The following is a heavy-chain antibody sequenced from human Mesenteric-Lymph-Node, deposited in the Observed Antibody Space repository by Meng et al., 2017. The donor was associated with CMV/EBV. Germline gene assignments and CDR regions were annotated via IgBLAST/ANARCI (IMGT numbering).Heavy chain of an antibody. D-gene: IGHD5-12*01. CDR2: IYYSGST. V-gene: IGHV4-30-4*08. J-gene: IGHJ3*02. CDR1: GGSISSGDYY. Sequence: SETLSLTCTVSGGSISSGDYYWSWIRQPPGKGLEWIGYIYYSGSTYYNPSLKSRVTISVDTSKNQFSLKLSSVTAADTAVYYCARRGPRRAFDIWGQGTMVTVSS. CDR3: ARRGPRRAFDI.